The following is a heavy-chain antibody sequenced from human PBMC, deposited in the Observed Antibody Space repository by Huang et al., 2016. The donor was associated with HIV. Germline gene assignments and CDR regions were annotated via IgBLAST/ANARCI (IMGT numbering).Heavy chain of an antibody. J-gene: IGHJ4*02. D-gene: IGHD4-4*01. CDR2: IKQDGTKT. Sequence: EVQLVESGGGLVQPGGSLRLSCAGSGFPFSFYWMNWVRQAPGKGRGWGANIKQDGTKTFYADSVKGRFTSSRDNAANSVYLQMTGLRAEDTAIYYCARDYSNLLREFEQWGQGTLVSVSS. CDR1: GFPFSFYW. V-gene: IGHV3-7*01. CDR3: ARDYSNLLREFEQ.